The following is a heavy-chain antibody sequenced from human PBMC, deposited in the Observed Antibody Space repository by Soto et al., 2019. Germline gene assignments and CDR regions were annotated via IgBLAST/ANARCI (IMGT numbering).Heavy chain of an antibody. J-gene: IGHJ4*02. D-gene: IGHD1-26*01. V-gene: IGHV3-21*01. CDR1: GFTLSDYT. CDR3: TRDRKSETNGSGY. CDR2: ISSSGDYI. Sequence: PGGSLRLSCAASGFTLSDYTMNWVRQAPGKGLEWVSSISSSGDYIYYADSLKGRFTISRDSPKSSLYLQMNSLRAEDTAVYYCTRDRKSETNGSGYWGQGTLVTVSS.